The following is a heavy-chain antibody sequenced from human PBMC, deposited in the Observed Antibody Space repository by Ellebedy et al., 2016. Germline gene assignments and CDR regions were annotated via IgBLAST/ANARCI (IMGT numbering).Heavy chain of an antibody. Sequence: GGSLRLSXAASGFTVSSNYMSWVRQAPGKGLEWVSVIYSGGDTSYADSVKGRFTISRDNSRNTLSLQMNNLRVDDTAIYYCRYGHYSDYWGQGTLVTVSS. J-gene: IGHJ4*02. V-gene: IGHV3-53*01. CDR2: IYSGGDT. CDR3: RYGHYSDY. CDR1: GFTVSSNY. D-gene: IGHD4-17*01.